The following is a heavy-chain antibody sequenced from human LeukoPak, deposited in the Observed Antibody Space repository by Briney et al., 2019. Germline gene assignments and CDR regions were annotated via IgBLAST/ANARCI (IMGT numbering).Heavy chain of an antibody. V-gene: IGHV3-30-3*01. CDR2: ISYDGSNK. Sequence: GGSLRLSCAASGFTFSGSAMHWVRQAPGKGLEWVAVISYDGSNKYYADSVKGRFTISRDNSKNTLYLQMNSLRAEDTAVYYCARGDKAMKRAYDYWGQGTLVTVSS. D-gene: IGHD5-18*01. J-gene: IGHJ4*02. CDR1: GFTFSGSA. CDR3: ARGDKAMKRAYDY.